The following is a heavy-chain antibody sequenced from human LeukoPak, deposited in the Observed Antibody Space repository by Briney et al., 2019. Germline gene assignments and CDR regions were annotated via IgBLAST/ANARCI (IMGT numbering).Heavy chain of an antibody. CDR1: QFTFNAHG. V-gene: IGHV3-30*02. CDR2: IRDGGSNK. CDR3: ARDRSYCFDY. Sequence: PGGSLRLSCAASQFTFNAHGMHWVRQAPGKGLEWVAYIRDGGSNKYYADSVKGRFTISRDNSKNTVSLQMNSLRPEDTAVYYCARDRSYCFDYWGQGTLVTVSS. J-gene: IGHJ4*02. D-gene: IGHD6-13*01.